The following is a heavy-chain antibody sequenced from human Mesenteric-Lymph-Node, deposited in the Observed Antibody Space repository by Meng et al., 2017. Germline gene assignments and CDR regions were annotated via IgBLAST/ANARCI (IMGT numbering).Heavy chain of an antibody. D-gene: IGHD4-17*01. CDR2: IRSKAYGGTT. V-gene: IGHV3-49*03. J-gene: IGHJ6*02. Sequence: GESLKISCTASGFTFGDYAMSWFRQAPGKGLEWVGFIRSKAYGGTTEYAASVKGRFTISRDDSKSIAYLQMNSLKTEDTAVYYCTSDYGDFLYGAGYYYYGMDVWGQGTTVTVSS. CDR3: TSDYGDFLYGAGYYYYGMDV. CDR1: GFTFGDYA.